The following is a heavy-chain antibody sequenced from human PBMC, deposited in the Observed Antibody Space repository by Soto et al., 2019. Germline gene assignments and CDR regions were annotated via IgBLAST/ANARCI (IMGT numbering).Heavy chain of an antibody. CDR3: AREDGDYGCFDY. J-gene: IGHJ4*02. Sequence: QVQLVESGGGVVQPGRSLRLSCAVSGFTFSSYSMHWVRQAPGKGLEWVALISFDGSNKYYADSVRGRFTMSRDNSMNRLYLQMNSLRAEDTAVYYCAREDGDYGCFDYWGQGTLVTVSS. CDR2: ISFDGSNK. CDR1: GFTFSSYS. V-gene: IGHV3-30-3*01. D-gene: IGHD4-17*01.